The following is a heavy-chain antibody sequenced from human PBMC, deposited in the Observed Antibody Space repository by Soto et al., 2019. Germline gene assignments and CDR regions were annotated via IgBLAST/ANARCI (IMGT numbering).Heavy chain of an antibody. Sequence: PSETPSLTCTVSGGSISSRGYYWAWIRQPPGKGLEWIGSIYFSGSIYDSPSLKSRITISVDTAKNQFSLKLNSVTAADTAVYYCARHEWYTHPYGLHVWGPGTSVTVSS. CDR3: ARHEWYTHPYGLHV. CDR2: IYFSGSI. CDR1: GGSISSRGYY. V-gene: IGHV4-39*01. D-gene: IGHD3-3*01. J-gene: IGHJ6*02.